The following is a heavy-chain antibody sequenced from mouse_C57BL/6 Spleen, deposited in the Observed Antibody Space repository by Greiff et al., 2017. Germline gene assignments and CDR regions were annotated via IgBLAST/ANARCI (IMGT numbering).Heavy chain of an antibody. CDR3: ARSNWDGYYFDY. Sequence: VQLHQPGAELVKPGASVKLSCKASGYTFTSYWMHWVKQRPGQGLEWIGMIHPNSGSTNYNEKFKSKATLTVDKSSSTAYMQLSSLTSEDSAVYYCARSNWDGYYFDYWGQGTTLTVSS. J-gene: IGHJ2*01. CDR2: IHPNSGST. CDR1: GYTFTSYW. V-gene: IGHV1-64*01. D-gene: IGHD4-1*01.